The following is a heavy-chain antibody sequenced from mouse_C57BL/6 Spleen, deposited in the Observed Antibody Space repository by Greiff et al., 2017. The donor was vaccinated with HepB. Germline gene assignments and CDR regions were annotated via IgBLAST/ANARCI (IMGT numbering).Heavy chain of an antibody. D-gene: IGHD1-1*01. CDR2: IDPNSGGT. CDR3: ARHHYYGSSYWYFDV. CDR1: GYTFTSYW. V-gene: IGHV1-72*01. Sequence: VQLQQSGAELVKPGASVKLSCKASGYTFTSYWMHWVKQRPGRGLEWIGRIDPNSGGTKYNEKFKSKATLTVDKPSSTAYMQLSSLTSEDSAVYYCARHHYYGSSYWYFDVWGTGTTVTVSS. J-gene: IGHJ1*03.